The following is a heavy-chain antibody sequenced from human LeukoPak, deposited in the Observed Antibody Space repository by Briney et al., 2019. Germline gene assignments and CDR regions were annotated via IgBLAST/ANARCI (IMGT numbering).Heavy chain of an antibody. CDR3: ASKRQWLVPYYYYGMDV. Sequence: SETLSLTCAVYGGSFSGYYWSWIRQPPGKGLEWIGEINHSGSTNYNPSLKSRVTISVDMSKNQFSLKLSSVTAADTAVYYCASKRQWLVPYYYYGMDVWGQGTTVTVSS. V-gene: IGHV4-34*01. D-gene: IGHD6-19*01. CDR1: GGSFSGYY. J-gene: IGHJ6*02. CDR2: INHSGST.